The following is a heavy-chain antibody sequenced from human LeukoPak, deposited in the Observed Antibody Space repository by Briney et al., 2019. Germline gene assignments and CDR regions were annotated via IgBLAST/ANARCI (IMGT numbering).Heavy chain of an antibody. V-gene: IGHV4-61*01. Sequence: SETLSLTCIVSGYSISSGYYWSWIRQPPGKGLEWIGYIYYSGSTNYNPSLKSRVTISVDTSKNQFSLKLSSVTAADTAVYYCARDLEEGVVVVAATHYYYYGMDVWGQGTTVTVSS. CDR2: IYYSGST. CDR1: GYSISSGYY. J-gene: IGHJ6*02. CDR3: ARDLEEGVVVVAATHYYYYGMDV. D-gene: IGHD2-15*01.